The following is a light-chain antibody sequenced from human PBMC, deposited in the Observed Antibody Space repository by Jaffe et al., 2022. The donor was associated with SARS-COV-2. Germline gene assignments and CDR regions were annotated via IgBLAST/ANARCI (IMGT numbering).Light chain of an antibody. CDR3: QVWDSSSDPHVF. CDR2: DDS. Sequence: SYVLTQPPSVSVAPGLTARMTCGGYNIGTKSVHWYQQKPGQAPVLVVYDDSDRPSDISGRFSGSNSGNTATLTISRVEAGDEADYYCQVWDSSSDPHVFFAGGTKLTVL. J-gene: IGLJ2*01. V-gene: IGLV3-21*02. CDR1: NIGTKS.